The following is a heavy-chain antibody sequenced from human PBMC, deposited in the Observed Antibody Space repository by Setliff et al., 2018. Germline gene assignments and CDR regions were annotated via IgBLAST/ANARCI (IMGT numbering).Heavy chain of an antibody. D-gene: IGHD3-10*01. Sequence: PGGSLRLSCAASGFTFSDYYMSWIRQAPGKGLEWVSYISSSGSTIYYADSVKGRFTISRDNAKNSLYLQMNSLRAEDTAVYYCARDPFRGTFYDSGNYYQRQIFDFWGQGTLVTVSS. J-gene: IGHJ4*02. CDR3: ARDPFRGTFYDSGNYYQRQIFDF. CDR2: ISSSGSTI. V-gene: IGHV3-11*04. CDR1: GFTFSDYY.